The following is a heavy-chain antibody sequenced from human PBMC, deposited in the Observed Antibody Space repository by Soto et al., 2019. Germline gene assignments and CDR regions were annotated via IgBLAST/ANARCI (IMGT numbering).Heavy chain of an antibody. D-gene: IGHD6-19*01. J-gene: IGHJ4*02. Sequence: ASVKVSCKASGYTFTGYAMHWVRQAPGQRLEWMGWINAGNGNTKYSQKFQGRVTITRDTSASTAYMELSSLRSEDTAVYDCARAVAVPADFDYWGQRTQVTVSS. CDR1: GYTFTGYA. CDR2: INAGNGNT. V-gene: IGHV1-3*01. CDR3: ARAVAVPADFDY.